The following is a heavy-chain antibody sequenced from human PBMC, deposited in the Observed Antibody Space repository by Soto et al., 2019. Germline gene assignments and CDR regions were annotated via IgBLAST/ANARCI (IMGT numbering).Heavy chain of an antibody. CDR1: GFTFSSYS. J-gene: IGHJ4*02. V-gene: IGHV3-21*01. CDR3: ARDGLWYYGSGSYYNPGNY. D-gene: IGHD3-10*01. CDR2: ISSSSSYI. Sequence: EGSLRLSCAASGFTFSSYSMNWVRQAPGKGLGWVSSISSSSSYIYYADSVKGRFTISRDNAKNSLYLQMNSLRAEDTAVYYCARDGLWYYGSGSYYNPGNYWGQGTLVTVSS.